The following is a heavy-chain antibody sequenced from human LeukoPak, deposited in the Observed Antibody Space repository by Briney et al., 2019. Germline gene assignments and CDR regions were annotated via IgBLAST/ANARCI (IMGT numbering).Heavy chain of an antibody. CDR3: ARATFPEYYFDY. CDR2: ISSSSSYI. V-gene: IGHV3-21*01. Sequence: GGSLRLSCAASGFTFSSYSMNWVRQAPGKGLEWVSSISSSSSYIYSADSVKGRFTISRDNAKNSLYLQMNSLRAEDTAVYYCARATFPEYYFDYWGQGTLVTVSS. J-gene: IGHJ4*02. CDR1: GFTFSSYS. D-gene: IGHD2/OR15-2a*01.